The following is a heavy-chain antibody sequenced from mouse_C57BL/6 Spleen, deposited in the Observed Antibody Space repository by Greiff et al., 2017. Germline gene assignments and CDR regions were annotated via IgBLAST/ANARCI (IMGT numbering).Heavy chain of an antibody. CDR2: IHPSDSET. CDR1: GYTFTSYW. V-gene: IGHV1-52*01. J-gene: IGHJ2*01. Sequence: VQLQQPGAELVRPGSSVKLSCKASGYTFTSYWMHWVKQRPIQGLEWIGNIHPSDSETHYNQKFKGKATLTVDKSSSTAYMQLSSLTSEDSAVYYCARSPTRSSSYYFDYWGQGTTLTVSS. D-gene: IGHD1-3*01. CDR3: ARSPTRSSSYYFDY.